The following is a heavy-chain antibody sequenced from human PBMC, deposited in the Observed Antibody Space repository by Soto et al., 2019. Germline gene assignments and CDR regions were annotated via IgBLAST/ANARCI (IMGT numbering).Heavy chain of an antibody. Sequence: QVQLVQSGAEVKKPGSSVKVSCKASGGTFSSYTISWVRQAPGQGLEWMGRIIPILGIANYAQKFQGRVTITADKSTSTAYMELSSLRSEDTAVYYCASMVRGVHPYFDYWGQGTLVTVSS. CDR1: GGTFSSYT. CDR2: IIPILGIA. V-gene: IGHV1-69*02. J-gene: IGHJ4*02. D-gene: IGHD3-10*01. CDR3: ASMVRGVHPYFDY.